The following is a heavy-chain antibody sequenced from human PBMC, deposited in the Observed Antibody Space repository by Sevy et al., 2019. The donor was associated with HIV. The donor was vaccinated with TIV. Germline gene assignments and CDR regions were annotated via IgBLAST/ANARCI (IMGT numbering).Heavy chain of an antibody. CDR1: GFSFDVYA. J-gene: IGHJ4*02. CDR3: SRALATVLTPEYYFDY. D-gene: IGHD4-17*01. V-gene: IGHV3-49*03. Sequence: GGSLRLSCTTSGFSFDVYAMSWFRQAPGKGLEWVAFITRNSYEAYGGTTEYAASVKGRFTISRDDSESIAYLQMNSLKTADTAVYYCSRALATVLTPEYYFDYWGQGTLVTVSS. CDR2: ITRNSYEAYGGTT.